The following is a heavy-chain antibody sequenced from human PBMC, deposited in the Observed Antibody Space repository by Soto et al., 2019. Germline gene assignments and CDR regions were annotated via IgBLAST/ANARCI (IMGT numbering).Heavy chain of an antibody. CDR2: IIPIFGTA. J-gene: IGHJ6*02. Sequence: QVQLVQSGAEVKKPGSSVKVPCKASGGTFSSYAISWVRQAPGQGLEWMGGIIPIFGTANYAQKFQGRVTITADESTSTAYMELSSLRSEDTAVYYCARRYFDWLSRDYYYGMDVWGQGTTVTVSS. V-gene: IGHV1-69*01. D-gene: IGHD3-9*01. CDR1: GGTFSSYA. CDR3: ARRYFDWLSRDYYYGMDV.